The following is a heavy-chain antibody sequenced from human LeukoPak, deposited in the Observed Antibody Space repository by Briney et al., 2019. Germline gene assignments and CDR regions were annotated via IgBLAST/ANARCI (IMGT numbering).Heavy chain of an antibody. CDR3: ARIGITGEYCSSANCSSDAFDI. D-gene: IGHD2-2*01. CDR1: GYTFTSYG. Sequence: EASVKVSCKASGYTFTSYGISWVRQAPGQGLEWMGWINPNSGGTNYAQKFQGRVTMTRDTSISTAYLQWNSLKASDTAMYYCARIGITGEYCSSANCSSDAFDIWGQGTMVTVSS. J-gene: IGHJ3*02. CDR2: INPNSGGT. V-gene: IGHV1-2*02.